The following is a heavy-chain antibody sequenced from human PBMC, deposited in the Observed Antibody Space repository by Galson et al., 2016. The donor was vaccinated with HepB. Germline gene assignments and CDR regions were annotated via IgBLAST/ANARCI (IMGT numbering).Heavy chain of an antibody. CDR2: IGPGSGDT. Sequence: SVKVSCKASGYSFTGYFLNWVRQAPGQGLEWVGWIGPGSGDTKCAQKFQGRVTITRDRSISTVTMELNRLRSDDTAVYYCARSTGFGIRIDYWGQGTQVTVSS. CDR1: GYSFTGYF. CDR3: ARSTGFGIRIDY. D-gene: IGHD3-10*01. J-gene: IGHJ4*02. V-gene: IGHV1-2*02.